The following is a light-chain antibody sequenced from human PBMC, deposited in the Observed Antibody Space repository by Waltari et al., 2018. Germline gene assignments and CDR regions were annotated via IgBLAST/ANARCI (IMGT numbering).Light chain of an antibody. V-gene: IGLV2-8*01. CDR2: EVS. CDR1: SSDVGGYNY. J-gene: IGLJ1*01. CDR3: SSYAGSNSHV. Sequence: QSALTQPPSASGSPGQSVTMSCTGTSSDVGGYNYVSWYQQHPGTVPKLIIYEVSERPAGVPQRFSGSKFGNTASLTVSGLQAEDEADYYCSSYAGSNSHVFGTGTRVTVL.